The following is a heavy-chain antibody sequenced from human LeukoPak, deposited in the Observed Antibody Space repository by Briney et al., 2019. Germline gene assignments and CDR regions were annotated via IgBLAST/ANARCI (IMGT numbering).Heavy chain of an antibody. D-gene: IGHD1-26*01. V-gene: IGHV4-34*01. J-gene: IGHJ4*02. CDR3: ARGPSTGGNYIYYFDF. CDR1: GGSFSDYS. CDR2: ISHSGST. Sequence: PSETLSLTCAVYGGSFSDYSWSWIRHPPGKGLEWIGGISHSGSTTFNPSLKSRVTISVDASKNQISLKVRFVTSADSAVYYCARGPSTGGNYIYYFDFWGQGTLVTVSS.